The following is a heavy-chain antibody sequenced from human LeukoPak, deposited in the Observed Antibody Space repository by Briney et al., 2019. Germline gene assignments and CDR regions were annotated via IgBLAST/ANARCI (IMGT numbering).Heavy chain of an antibody. V-gene: IGHV3-74*01. CDR3: TTGIGNYYYY. D-gene: IGHD3-10*01. CDR2: VKSDGSDT. CDR1: GSTFSRHW. J-gene: IGHJ4*02. Sequence: PGGSLRLSCAASGSTFSRHWMHWVRQAPGKGLVWVSRVKSDGSDTIYADSVKGRFTISRDNAKNTLYLQMDSLRAEDTAVYYCTTGIGNYYYYWGQGTLVTVAS.